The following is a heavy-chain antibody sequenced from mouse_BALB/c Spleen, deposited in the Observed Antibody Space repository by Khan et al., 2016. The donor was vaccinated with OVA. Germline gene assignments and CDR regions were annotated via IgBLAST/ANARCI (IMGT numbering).Heavy chain of an antibody. V-gene: IGHV5-6*01. J-gene: IGHJ3*01. CDR1: GFTFSSYS. D-gene: IGHD4-1*01. CDR3: ASHLTGSFAY. Sequence: EVMLVESGGDLVKPGGSLKLSCAASGFTFSSYSMSWVRQTPDKRLEWVATISSGGDYTYYPDSVKGRFTISRENAKTTLYLQMSSLKSEDTAMCYCASHLTGSFAYWGQGTLVTVSA. CDR2: ISSGGDYT.